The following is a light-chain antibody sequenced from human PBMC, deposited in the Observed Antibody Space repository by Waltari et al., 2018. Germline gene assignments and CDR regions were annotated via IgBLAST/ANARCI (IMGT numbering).Light chain of an antibody. V-gene: IGKV1-5*03. J-gene: IGKJ1*01. CDR2: KAS. Sequence: DIQMTQSPSTLTASIGDTVTITCRASQSISRLLAYYQQKPGKAPKLLIYKASNLESGVPSRFSGRGFGTEFTLSIFSLQADDFATYYCQQYESYPWTFGQGTKVEIK. CDR1: QSISRL. CDR3: QQYESYPWT.